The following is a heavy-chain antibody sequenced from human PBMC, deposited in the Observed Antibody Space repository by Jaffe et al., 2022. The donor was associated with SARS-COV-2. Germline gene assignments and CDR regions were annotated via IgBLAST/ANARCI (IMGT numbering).Heavy chain of an antibody. V-gene: IGHV4-61*02. Sequence: QVQLQESGPGLVKPSQTLSLTCTVSGGSISSGSYYWSWIRQPAGKGLEWIGRIYTSGSTNYNPSLKSRVTISVDTSKNQFSLKLSSVTAADTAVYYCARGYSGYESYYYYYYGMDVWGQGTTVTVSS. CDR3: ARGYSGYESYYYYYYGMDV. D-gene: IGHD5-12*01. CDR1: GGSISSGSYY. CDR2: IYTSGST. J-gene: IGHJ6*02.